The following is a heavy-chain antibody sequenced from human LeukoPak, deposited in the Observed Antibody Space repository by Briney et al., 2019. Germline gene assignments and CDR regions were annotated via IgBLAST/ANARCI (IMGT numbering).Heavy chain of an antibody. CDR2: ISGSGGST. V-gene: IGHV3-23*01. D-gene: IGHD3-3*01. J-gene: IGHJ4*02. CDR1: GFTFSSYA. Sequence: GALRLSCAASGFTFSSYAMSWVRQAPGKGLEWVSAISGSGGSTYYADSVKGRFTISRDNSKNTLYLQMNSLRAEDTAVYYCAKDSLTPLRSLEWLLGTFDYWGQGTLVTVSS. CDR3: AKDSLTPLRSLEWLLGTFDY.